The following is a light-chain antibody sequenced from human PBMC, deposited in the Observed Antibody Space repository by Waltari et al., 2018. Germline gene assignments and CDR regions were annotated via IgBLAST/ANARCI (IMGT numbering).Light chain of an antibody. V-gene: IGKV3-15*01. Sequence: EIVMTQSPATLSVSPGERATLSCRASQSVSSKLAWYQQRPGQAPRLLIYGASTRATGIPARLTGSESGTAFTLTISSLQSEDFAVYFCQHYNNLPLTFGGGTKVEI. J-gene: IGKJ4*01. CDR2: GAS. CDR1: QSVSSK. CDR3: QHYNNLPLT.